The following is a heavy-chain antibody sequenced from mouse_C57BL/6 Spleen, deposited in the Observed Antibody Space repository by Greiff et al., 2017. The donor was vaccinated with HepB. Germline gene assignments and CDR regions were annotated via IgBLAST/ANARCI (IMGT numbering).Heavy chain of an antibody. CDR1: GYSITSGYY. Sequence: VQLKQSGPGLVKPSQSLSLTCSVTGYSITSGYYWNWIRQFPGNKLEWMGYISYDGSNNYNPSLKNRISITRDTSKNQFFLKLNSVTTEDTATYYCARSYYSNYENYYAMDYWGQGTSVTVSS. J-gene: IGHJ4*01. CDR3: ARSYYSNYENYYAMDY. CDR2: ISYDGSN. D-gene: IGHD2-5*01. V-gene: IGHV3-6*01.